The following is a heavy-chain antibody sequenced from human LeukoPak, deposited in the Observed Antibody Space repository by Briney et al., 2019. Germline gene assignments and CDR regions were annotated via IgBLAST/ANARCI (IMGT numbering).Heavy chain of an antibody. CDR1: GYTFTGYY. Sequence: GASVKVSCKVSGYTFTGYYMHWVRQAPGQGLEWMGWISAYNGDTNSAQKLQGRVTMTTDTSTSTAYMELRSLRSDDTAVYYCARIYSSSWSDNWGQGTLVTVSS. J-gene: IGHJ4*02. D-gene: IGHD6-13*01. CDR3: ARIYSSSWSDN. V-gene: IGHV1-18*04. CDR2: ISAYNGDT.